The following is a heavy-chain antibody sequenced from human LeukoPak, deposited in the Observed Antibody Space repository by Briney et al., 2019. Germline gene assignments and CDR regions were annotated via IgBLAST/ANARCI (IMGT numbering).Heavy chain of an antibody. J-gene: IGHJ4*02. D-gene: IGHD5-24*01. CDR2: ISWNSGSI. CDR1: GFTFSSYS. CDR3: GAFFDY. V-gene: IGHV3-9*03. Sequence: GGSLRLSCAASGFTFSSYSMNWVRQAPGKGLEWVSGISWNSGSIGYADSVKGRFTISRDNAKNSLYLQMNSLRAEDMALATIGAFFDYWGQGTLVTVSS.